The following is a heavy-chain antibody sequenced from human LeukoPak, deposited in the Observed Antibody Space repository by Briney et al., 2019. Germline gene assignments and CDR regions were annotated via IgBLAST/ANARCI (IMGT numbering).Heavy chain of an antibody. CDR3: SRQVVGNDY. D-gene: IGHD3-22*01. V-gene: IGHV4-34*01. CDR1: GESSFSSYY. CDR2: INHSGYT. Sequence: PSETLFLTCAVYGESSFSSYYWSWIRQTPGGTLEWIGEINHSGYTNYNPSLKSRVTLSIDTSKNQFSLRLNSVTAADTAVYYCSRQVVGNDYWGQGILVTVSS. J-gene: IGHJ4*02.